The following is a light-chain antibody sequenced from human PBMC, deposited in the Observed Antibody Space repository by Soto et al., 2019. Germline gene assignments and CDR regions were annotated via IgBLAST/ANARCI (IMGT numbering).Light chain of an antibody. CDR2: EVS. J-gene: IGLJ1*01. CDR3: SSYTSSSTLEV. Sequence: QSALTQPASVSGSPGQSITISCTGTSSDVGGYNYVSWYQQHPGKAPKLMIYEVSNRPSGVSNRFSGSKSGNTASLTFSGLQAEDEADYYCSSYTSSSTLEVFGTGTKLTVL. V-gene: IGLV2-14*01. CDR1: SSDVGGYNY.